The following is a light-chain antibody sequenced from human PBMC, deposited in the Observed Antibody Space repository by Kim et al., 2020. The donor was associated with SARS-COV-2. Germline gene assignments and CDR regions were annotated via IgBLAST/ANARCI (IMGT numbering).Light chain of an antibody. CDR1: QSLVYSNGDTY. V-gene: IGKV2-30*01. Sequence: QPASISGRYSQSLVYSNGDTYLNWFHQRPGQSPRRLIYRVSDRDSGVPDRFSGSGSGTDFTLRISRVEAEDVGVYYCMQGTHWPYTFGQGTKLEI. J-gene: IGKJ2*01. CDR3: MQGTHWPYT. CDR2: RVS.